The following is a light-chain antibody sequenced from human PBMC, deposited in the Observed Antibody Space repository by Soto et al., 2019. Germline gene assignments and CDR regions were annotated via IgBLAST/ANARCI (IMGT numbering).Light chain of an antibody. J-gene: IGKJ1*01. CDR1: QGISSY. Sequence: ASRITHSPSSFSASTGDRVTITCRASQGISSYLAWYQQKPGKAPKLLIYAASTLQSGVPSRFSGSGSGTDFTLTISCPQSEDFATYYCQQYYSYPWTFGQGTKV. V-gene: IGKV1-8*01. CDR3: QQYYSYPWT. CDR2: AAS.